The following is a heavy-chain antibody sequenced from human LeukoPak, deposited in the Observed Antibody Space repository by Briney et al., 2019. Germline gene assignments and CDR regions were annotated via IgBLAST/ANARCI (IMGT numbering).Heavy chain of an antibody. D-gene: IGHD5-18*01. CDR2: INHTGST. V-gene: IGHV4-34*01. Sequence: KAAETLSLTCAVYGGSFSGYYWSWIRQPPGKGLEWIGEINHTGSTNYTPSLRSRVTISVDTSKNQFSLKLSSVTAADTGVYYCAVRGRIQLWLWRDWGQGTLVTVSS. J-gene: IGHJ4*02. CDR1: GGSFSGYY. CDR3: AVRGRIQLWLWRD.